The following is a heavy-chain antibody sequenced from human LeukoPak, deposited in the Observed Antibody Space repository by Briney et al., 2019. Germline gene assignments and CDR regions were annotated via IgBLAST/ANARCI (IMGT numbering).Heavy chain of an antibody. V-gene: IGHV3-73*01. CDR3: LRDVGYYCYMDV. D-gene: IGHD1-26*01. J-gene: IGHJ6*03. CDR1: GFTFSGSA. CDR2: IRSKANSYAT. Sequence: GGSLKLSCAASGFTFSGSAMHWVRQASGKGLEWVGRIRSKANSYATAYAASVKGRFTISRDDSKNTAYLQMNSLKTEDTAVYYCLRDVGYYCYMDVWGKGTTVTVSS.